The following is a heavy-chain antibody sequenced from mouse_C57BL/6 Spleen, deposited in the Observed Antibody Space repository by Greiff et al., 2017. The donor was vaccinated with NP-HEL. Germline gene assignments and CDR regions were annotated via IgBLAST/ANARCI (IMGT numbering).Heavy chain of an antibody. Sequence: QVQLQQSGPELVKPGASVKISCKASGYAFSSSWMNWVKQRPGKGLEWIGRIYPGDGDTNYNGKFKGKATLTADKSSSTAYMQLSSLTSEDSAVYCCANYYGCSYMYFDVWGTGTTVTVSS. CDR3: ANYYGCSYMYFDV. D-gene: IGHD1-1*01. J-gene: IGHJ1*03. CDR1: GYAFSSSW. CDR2: IYPGDGDT. V-gene: IGHV1-82*01.